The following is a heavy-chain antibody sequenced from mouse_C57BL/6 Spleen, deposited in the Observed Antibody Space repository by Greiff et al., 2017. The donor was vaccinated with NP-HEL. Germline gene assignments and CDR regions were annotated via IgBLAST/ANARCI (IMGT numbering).Heavy chain of an antibody. CDR3: ARREKLGPFDY. CDR1: GYTFTSYW. Sequence: QVHVKQPGAELVRPGSSVKLSCKASGYTFTSYWMDWVKQRPGQGLEWIGNIYPSDSETHYNQKFKDKATLTVDKSSSTAYMQLSSLTSEDSAVYYCARREKLGPFDYWGQGTTLTVSS. J-gene: IGHJ2*01. V-gene: IGHV1-61*01. CDR2: IYPSDSET. D-gene: IGHD4-1*01.